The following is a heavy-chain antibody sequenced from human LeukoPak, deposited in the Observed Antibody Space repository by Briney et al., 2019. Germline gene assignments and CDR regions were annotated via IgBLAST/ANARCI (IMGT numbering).Heavy chain of an antibody. V-gene: IGHV1-3*01. J-gene: IGHJ4*02. Sequence: GASVKVSCKASGYIFTKYVVHWVRQAPGQRPEWMGWIKAGNGDTKYSRNFQDRLTITRDTSASTVYMELSSLTSEDTAVYYCAKDADAVLAPDYWGQGTLVTVSS. CDR2: IKAGNGDT. D-gene: IGHD3-3*02. CDR3: AKDADAVLAPDY. CDR1: GYIFTKYV.